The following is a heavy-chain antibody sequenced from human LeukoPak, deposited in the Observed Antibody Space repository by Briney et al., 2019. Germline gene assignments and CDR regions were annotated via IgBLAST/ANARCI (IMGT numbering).Heavy chain of an antibody. D-gene: IGHD2-2*01. Sequence: GGSLRLSCAASGFTLSSYSMNWVRQAPGEGLEWVSSISSSSSYIYYADSVKGRFTTSRDNAKNSLYLQMNSLRAEDTAVYYCARDPIGVVVPAANDYWGQGTLVTVSS. V-gene: IGHV3-21*01. CDR3: ARDPIGVVVPAANDY. CDR2: ISSSSSYI. CDR1: GFTLSSYS. J-gene: IGHJ4*02.